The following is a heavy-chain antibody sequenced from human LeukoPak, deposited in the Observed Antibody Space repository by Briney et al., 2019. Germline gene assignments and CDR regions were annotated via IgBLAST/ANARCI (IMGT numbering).Heavy chain of an antibody. CDR1: GFTFSSYA. J-gene: IGHJ4*02. Sequence: GGSLRLSCAASGFTFSSYAMHWVRQAPGKGLEWVAVISYDGSNKYYADSVKGRLTISRDNSKNTLYLQMNSLSAEDTAVYYCARDYSSGWEFDYWGQGTLVTVSS. CDR3: ARDYSSGWEFDY. V-gene: IGHV3-30-3*01. D-gene: IGHD6-19*01. CDR2: ISYDGSNK.